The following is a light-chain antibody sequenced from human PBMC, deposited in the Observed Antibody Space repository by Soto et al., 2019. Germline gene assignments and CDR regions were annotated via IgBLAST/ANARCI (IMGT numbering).Light chain of an antibody. J-gene: IGKJ2*01. V-gene: IGKV1-9*01. CDR2: AAS. Sequence: DIQLTQSPSFLSASMGDRVTITCRASQGISSFLAWYRLKPGEAPKLLISAASTLQSGVPSRFSGSGSGTEFTLTISSLQPEDFATYFCQQLNSHPPTFGQGTKLEIK. CDR3: QQLNSHPPT. CDR1: QGISSF.